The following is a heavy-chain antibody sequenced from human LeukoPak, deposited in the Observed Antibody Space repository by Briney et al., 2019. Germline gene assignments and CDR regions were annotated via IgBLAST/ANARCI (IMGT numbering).Heavy chain of an antibody. CDR1: GFTFSSFA. CDR2: IYGGGST. J-gene: IGHJ4*02. V-gene: IGHV3-66*01. Sequence: PGGSLRLSCVASGFTFSSFAINWVRQAPGKGLEWVSVIYGGGSTYYADSVKGRFTISRDNSKNTLYLQMNSLRAEDTAVYYCARDRHSNSWYYPFDYWGQGTLVTVSS. CDR3: ARDRHSNSWYYPFDY. D-gene: IGHD6-13*01.